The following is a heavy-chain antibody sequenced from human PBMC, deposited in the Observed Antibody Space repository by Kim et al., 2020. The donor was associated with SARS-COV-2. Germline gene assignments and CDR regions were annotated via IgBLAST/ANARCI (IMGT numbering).Heavy chain of an antibody. D-gene: IGHD7-27*01. J-gene: IGHJ6*02. CDR3: ARGVTGYYYYGMDV. Sequence: TPSLKSRVTISVDTSKNQFSLKLSSVTAADTAVYYCARGVTGYYYYGMDVWGQGTTVTVSS. V-gene: IGHV4-34*01.